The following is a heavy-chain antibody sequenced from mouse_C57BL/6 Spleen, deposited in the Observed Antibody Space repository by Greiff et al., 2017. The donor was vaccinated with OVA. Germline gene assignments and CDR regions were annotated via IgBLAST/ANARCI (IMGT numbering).Heavy chain of an antibody. CDR2: IYPGDGDT. CDR3: ARSPPYYYGSSSCDY. J-gene: IGHJ2*01. CDR1: GYAFSSYW. D-gene: IGHD1-1*01. Sequence: VHLVESGAELVKPGASVKISCKASGYAFSSYWMNWVKQRPGKGLEWIGQIYPGDGDTNYNGKFKGKATLTADKSSSTAYMQLSSLTSEDSAVYFCARSPPYYYGSSSCDYWGQGTTLTVSS. V-gene: IGHV1-80*01.